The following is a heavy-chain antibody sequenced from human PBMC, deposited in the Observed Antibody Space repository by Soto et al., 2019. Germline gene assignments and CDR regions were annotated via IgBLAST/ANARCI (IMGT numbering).Heavy chain of an antibody. J-gene: IGHJ5*02. CDR1: GGSISSGGYY. V-gene: IGHV4-31*03. D-gene: IGHD3-3*01. CDR2: IYYSGST. Sequence: SETLSLTCTVSGGSISSGGYYWSWIRQHPGKGLEWIGYIYYSGSTYYNPSLKSRVTISVDTSKNQFSLKLSSVTAADTAVYYCARDLGLPLTIFGVDPEGGWFDPWGQGTLVTVPS. CDR3: ARDLGLPLTIFGVDPEGGWFDP.